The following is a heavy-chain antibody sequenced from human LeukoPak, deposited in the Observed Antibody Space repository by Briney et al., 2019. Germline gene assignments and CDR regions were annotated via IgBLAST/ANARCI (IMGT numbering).Heavy chain of an antibody. J-gene: IGHJ4*02. CDR2: IYSGGST. Sequence: GGSLRLSCAASGFTVSSNYMSWVRQAPGKGLEWVSVIYSGGSTYYADSVKGRFTISRDNSKNTLYLQMNSLRAEDTAVHYCARDLLYGGNSFDYWGQGTLVTVSS. CDR3: ARDLLYGGNSFDY. V-gene: IGHV3-53*01. D-gene: IGHD4-23*01. CDR1: GFTVSSNY.